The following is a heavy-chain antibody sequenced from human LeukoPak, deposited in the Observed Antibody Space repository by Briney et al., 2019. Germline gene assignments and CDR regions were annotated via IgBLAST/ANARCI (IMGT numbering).Heavy chain of an antibody. J-gene: IGHJ4*02. CDR1: GFTFSDYY. CDR3: ASPAAGSSGYSYGFSH. D-gene: IGHD5-18*01. V-gene: IGHV3-11*04. Sequence: GGSLRLSCAASGFTFSDYYMSWIRQAPGKGLEWVSYISSSGSTIYYADSVKGRFTISRDNAKNSLYLRMNSLRAEDTAVYYCASPAAGSSGYSYGFSHRGQGTLVTVSS. CDR2: ISSSGSTI.